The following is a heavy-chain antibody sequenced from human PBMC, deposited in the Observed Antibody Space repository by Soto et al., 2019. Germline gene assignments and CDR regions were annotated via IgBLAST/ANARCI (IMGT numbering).Heavy chain of an antibody. J-gene: IGHJ6*02. CDR3: ARDRGIAAAGEFYYYYGMDV. Sequence: EVQLVETGGGLIQPGGSLRLSCAASGFTVSSNYMSWVRQAPGKGLEWVSVIYSGGSTYYADSVKGRFTISRDNSKNTLYLQMNSLRAEDTAVYYCARDRGIAAAGEFYYYYGMDVWGQGTTVTVSS. V-gene: IGHV3-53*02. CDR1: GFTVSSNY. CDR2: IYSGGST. D-gene: IGHD6-13*01.